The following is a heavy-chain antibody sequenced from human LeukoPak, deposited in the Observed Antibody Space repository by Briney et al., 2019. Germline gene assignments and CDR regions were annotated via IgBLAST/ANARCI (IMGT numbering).Heavy chain of an antibody. J-gene: IGHJ4*02. CDR3: AKGLSPYIVGLLHLYY. Sequence: PGRSLRLSCAASGFTFSSYGMHWVRQAPGKGLEWVAVISYDGSNKYYADSVKGRFTISRDNSKNTLYLQMNSLGAEDTAVYYCAKGLSPYIVGLLHLYYWGQGTLVTVSS. D-gene: IGHD2-15*01. CDR1: GFTFSSYG. V-gene: IGHV3-30*18. CDR2: ISYDGSNK.